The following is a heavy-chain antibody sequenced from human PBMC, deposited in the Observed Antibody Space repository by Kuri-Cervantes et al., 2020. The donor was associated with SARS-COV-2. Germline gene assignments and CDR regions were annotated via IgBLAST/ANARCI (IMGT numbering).Heavy chain of an antibody. CDR3: ARDLGVLGTKE. J-gene: IGHJ4*02. CDR1: GGSFSGYY. CDR2: INHSGST. D-gene: IGHD2-8*01. V-gene: IGHV4-34*01. Sequence: SETLSLTCAVYGGSFSGYYWSWIRQPPGKGLEWIGEINHSGSTNYNPSLKSRVTISVDTSKNQFSLKLSSVTAADTAVYYCARDLGVLGTKEWGQGTLVTVSS.